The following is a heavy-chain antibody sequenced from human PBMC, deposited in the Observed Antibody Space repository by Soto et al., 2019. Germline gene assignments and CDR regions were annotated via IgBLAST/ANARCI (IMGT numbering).Heavy chain of an antibody. J-gene: IGHJ6*03. V-gene: IGHV3-33*01. CDR3: ARGATIFGVVTSYYYYYMDV. Sequence: GGSLRLSCAASGFTFSSYGMHWVRQAPGKGLEWVAVIWYDGTNKYYADSVKGRFTISRDNSKNTLYLQMNSLRAEDTAVYYCARGATIFGVVTSYYYYYMDVWGKGTTVTVSS. D-gene: IGHD3-3*01. CDR1: GFTFSSYG. CDR2: IWYDGTNK.